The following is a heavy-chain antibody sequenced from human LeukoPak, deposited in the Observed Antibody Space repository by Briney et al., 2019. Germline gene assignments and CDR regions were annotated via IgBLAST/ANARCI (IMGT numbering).Heavy chain of an antibody. J-gene: IGHJ4*02. D-gene: IGHD3-16*02. CDR3: TTGGLYDYVWGSYRPDHFDY. V-gene: IGHV3-15*01. CDR1: GVTFSNAW. Sequence: GGSLRLSCAASGVTFSNAWMSWVRQAPGKGLEWVGRIKSKTDGGTTDYAAPVKGRFTISRDDSKNTLYLQMNSLKTEDTAVYYCTTGGLYDYVWGSYRPDHFDYWGQGTLVTVSS. CDR2: IKSKTDGGTT.